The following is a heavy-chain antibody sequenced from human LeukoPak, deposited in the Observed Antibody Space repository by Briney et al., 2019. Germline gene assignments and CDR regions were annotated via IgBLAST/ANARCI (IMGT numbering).Heavy chain of an antibody. D-gene: IGHD3-22*01. Sequence: QSGGSLRLSCAASGFTFSSYAMGWVRQAPGKGLEWVSAISGSGGSTYYADSVKGRFTISRDNSKNTLYLQMNSLGAEDTAVYYCAKGDDSSGYSTGTFDYWGQGTLVTVSS. J-gene: IGHJ4*02. CDR1: GFTFSSYA. CDR3: AKGDDSSGYSTGTFDY. V-gene: IGHV3-23*01. CDR2: ISGSGGST.